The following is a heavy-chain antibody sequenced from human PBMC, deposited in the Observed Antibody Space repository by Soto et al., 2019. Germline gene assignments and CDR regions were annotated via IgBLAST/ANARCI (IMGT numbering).Heavy chain of an antibody. V-gene: IGHV1-3*01. CDR2: INAGNGNT. D-gene: IGHD6-13*01. CDR1: GYTFTSYA. CDR3: AHSSSWYLDWFDP. Sequence: ASVKFFCKASGYTFTSYAMHWVRQAPGQRLEWMGWINAGNGNTKYSQKFQGRVTITRDTSASTAYMELSSLRSEDTAVYYCAHSSSWYLDWFDPWGQGTLVTVSS. J-gene: IGHJ5*02.